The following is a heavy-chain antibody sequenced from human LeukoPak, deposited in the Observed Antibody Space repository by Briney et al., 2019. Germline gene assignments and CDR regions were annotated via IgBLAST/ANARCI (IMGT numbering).Heavy chain of an antibody. D-gene: IGHD3-3*01. CDR2: IKEDGSET. V-gene: IGHV3-7*01. CDR3: ASLRYLEK. Sequence: PGGSLRLSCAGSGFTFSNYWMNWVRQAPGKGLGWVGNIKEDGSETYYVDSVKGRFTISRDNAKNSLYLQMNSLRVEDTAVYYCASLRYLEKWGQGTLVTVSS. J-gene: IGHJ4*02. CDR1: GFTFSNYW.